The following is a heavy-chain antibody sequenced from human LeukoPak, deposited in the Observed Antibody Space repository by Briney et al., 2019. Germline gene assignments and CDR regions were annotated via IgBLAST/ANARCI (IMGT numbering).Heavy chain of an antibody. J-gene: IGHJ4*02. CDR2: ISTSSSSI. Sequence: GGSLRLSCAASGFTVSSNSWSWVRQAPGKGLEWVSYISTSSSSIYYAGSVKGRFTISRDNAKNSLYLQMNSLRAEDTAVYYCARGVGYRSSWYYFDCWGQGTLVTVSS. D-gene: IGHD6-13*01. V-gene: IGHV3-48*01. CDR1: GFTVSSNS. CDR3: ARGVGYRSSWYYFDC.